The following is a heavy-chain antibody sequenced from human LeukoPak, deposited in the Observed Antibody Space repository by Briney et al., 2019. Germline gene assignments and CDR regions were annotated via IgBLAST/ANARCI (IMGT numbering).Heavy chain of an antibody. V-gene: IGHV3-9*01. Sequence: GRSLRLSCAASGFTFDDYAMHWVRRAPGKGLEWVSSINWNSDIIVYADSVKGRFTISRDNARNSLYLQMNSLRSEDTAFYYCARDYKAVDGSASHFDSWGQGTLVTVSS. J-gene: IGHJ4*02. CDR2: INWNSDII. CDR3: ARDYKAVDGSASHFDS. D-gene: IGHD6-19*01. CDR1: GFTFDDYA.